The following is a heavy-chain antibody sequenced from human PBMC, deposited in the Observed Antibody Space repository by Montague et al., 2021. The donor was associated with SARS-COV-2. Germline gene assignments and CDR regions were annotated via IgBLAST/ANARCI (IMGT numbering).Heavy chain of an antibody. CDR1: GGSFGDDH. J-gene: IGHJ4*02. CDR3: ARGHLSVSMIVVVFTSASYYFDY. V-gene: IGHV4-34*01. CDR2: TKQSGST. D-gene: IGHD3-22*01. Sequence: SETLSLTCAVYGGSFGDDHWSWIRQPPGKGLEWIGDTKQSGSTNYNPSLKSRGTISVDTSKNQFSLELTSVTAADTAVYFCARGHLSVSMIVVVFTSASYYFDYWGQGAQVTVSS.